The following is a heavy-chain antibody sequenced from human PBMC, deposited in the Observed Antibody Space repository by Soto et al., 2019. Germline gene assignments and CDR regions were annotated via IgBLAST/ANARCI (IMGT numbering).Heavy chain of an antibody. V-gene: IGHV4-34*01. CDR2: INHSGST. J-gene: IGHJ5*02. D-gene: IGHD3-10*01. CDR3: ARERFYGFWFDP. CDR1: GGSFSGFY. Sequence: SSETLSLTCAVYGGSFSGFYWGWVPQPPGKGLEWIGEINHSGSTNYNPSLKSRVTISVDTSKNQFSLKLSSVTAADTAVYYCARERFYGFWFDPWGQGTLVTVSS.